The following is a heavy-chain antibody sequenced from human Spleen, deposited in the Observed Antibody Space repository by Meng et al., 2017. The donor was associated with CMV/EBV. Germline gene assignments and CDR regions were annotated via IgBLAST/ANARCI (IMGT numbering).Heavy chain of an antibody. Sequence: SVKVSCKASGYTFTGYYMHWVRQAPGQGLEWMGGIIPFVDIVNYAQQFQGRVAITADTSTGTAYMELNSLRPDDAAIYYCASDQTDSRSSKDYWGQGTLVTVSS. V-gene: IGHV1-69*10. CDR2: IIPFVDIV. CDR1: GYTFTGYY. J-gene: IGHJ4*02. CDR3: ASDQTDSRSSKDY. D-gene: IGHD6-6*01.